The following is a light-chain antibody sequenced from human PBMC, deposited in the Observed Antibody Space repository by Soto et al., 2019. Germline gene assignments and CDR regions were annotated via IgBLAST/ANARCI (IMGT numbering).Light chain of an antibody. CDR1: QSISSY. CDR2: AAS. V-gene: IGKV1-39*01. Sequence: DFQMTQSPSSLSASVGDRVTITCRASQSISSYLNWYQQKPGKAPKLLIYAASSLQSGVPSRFSGSGSGTDFTLTISSLQPEDFATYYCQQSYSTPLGFGGGTKVEIK. CDR3: QQSYSTPLG. J-gene: IGKJ4*01.